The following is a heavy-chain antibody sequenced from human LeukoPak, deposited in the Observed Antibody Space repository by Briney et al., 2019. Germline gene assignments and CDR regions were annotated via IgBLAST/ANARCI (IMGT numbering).Heavy chain of an antibody. CDR3: VRESKTYDGSGYYHDY. CDR2: IYTSGSI. V-gene: IGHV4-4*07. CDR1: GGSIRNYF. D-gene: IGHD3-22*01. J-gene: IGHJ4*02. Sequence: SETLSLTCSVSGGSIRNYFWSWIRQPAGKGLEWIGRIYTSGSIDYKPSLRSRVTMSVDTSGNQFSLKLTSVTAADTAVYYCVRESKTYDGSGYYHDYWGQGTLVTVSS.